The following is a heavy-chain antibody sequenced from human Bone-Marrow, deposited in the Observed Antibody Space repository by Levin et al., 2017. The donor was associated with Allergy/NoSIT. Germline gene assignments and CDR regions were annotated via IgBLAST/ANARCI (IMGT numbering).Heavy chain of an antibody. CDR1: GFTFSSYA. CDR3: AAARLVEMATTSPRRYYGMDG. Sequence: GGSLRLSCAASGFTFSSYAMHWVRQAPGKGLEWVAVISYDGSNKYYADSVKGRFTISRDNSKNTLYLQMNSLRAEDTAVYYCAAARLVEMATTSPRRYYGMDGWGQGTTVTVSS. CDR2: ISYDGSNK. D-gene: IGHD5-24*01. V-gene: IGHV3-30*04. J-gene: IGHJ6*02.